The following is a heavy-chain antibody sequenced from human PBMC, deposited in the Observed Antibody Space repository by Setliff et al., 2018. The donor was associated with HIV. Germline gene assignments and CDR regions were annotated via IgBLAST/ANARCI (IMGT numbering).Heavy chain of an antibody. Sequence: ASVKVSCKASGYTFTSYILHWVRQAAGQGLEWVGRIAPSSGGIHYAQKFQDRVTMTRDTSTSTVYMDLSRLRSEDTAVYYCAREFPGGTKGVDYWGQGTLVTV. J-gene: IGHJ4*02. CDR1: GYTFTSYI. CDR2: IAPSSGGI. D-gene: IGHD1-1*01. CDR3: AREFPGGTKGVDY. V-gene: IGHV1-46*01.